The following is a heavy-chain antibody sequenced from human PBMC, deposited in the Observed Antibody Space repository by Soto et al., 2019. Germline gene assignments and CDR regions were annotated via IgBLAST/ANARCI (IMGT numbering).Heavy chain of an antibody. CDR3: ARGITLPTPLDY. J-gene: IGHJ4*02. V-gene: IGHV1-3*05. D-gene: IGHD1-20*01. Sequence: VQLVQSGAEEKKPGASVKVSCKASGYTFTSYAMHWVRQAPRQRLEWMGWINAGNGNTKYSQNFHGRVTNTRDTSASTAYMELSSMISDETAVYYCARGITLPTPLDYWGQGTLVTVSS. CDR1: GYTFTSYA. CDR2: INAGNGNT.